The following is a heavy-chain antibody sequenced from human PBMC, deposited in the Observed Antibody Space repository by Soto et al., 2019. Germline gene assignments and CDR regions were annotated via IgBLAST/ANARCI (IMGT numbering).Heavy chain of an antibody. CDR2: INGVGSST. CDR3: AKGPYSSGGYWFDP. V-gene: IGHV3-74*01. D-gene: IGHD6-19*01. Sequence: EVQLVESGGGLVQPGGSLRLSCAASGFTFSSYWMHWVRQAPGKGLVWVSRINGVGSSTSYADSVKGRFTISRDNAKNTLYLQMNSVRAEDTAVYYCAKGPYSSGGYWFDPWGQGTLVIVSS. J-gene: IGHJ5*02. CDR1: GFTFSSYW.